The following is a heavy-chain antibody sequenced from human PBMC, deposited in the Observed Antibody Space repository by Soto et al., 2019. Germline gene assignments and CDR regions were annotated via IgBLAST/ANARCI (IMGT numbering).Heavy chain of an antibody. J-gene: IGHJ4*02. CDR2: ISYGGNDK. D-gene: IGHD6-13*01. CDR3: AKDVSRMAADYYFDY. CDR1: GFIFSNYG. V-gene: IGHV3-30*18. Sequence: GGSLRLSCAASGFIFSNYGMHWVRQAPGKGLEWVAVISYGGNDKKYAESVKGRFTISKDNSETTLYLQMNSLRAEDTALYYCAKDVSRMAADYYFDYWGQGTLVTVSS.